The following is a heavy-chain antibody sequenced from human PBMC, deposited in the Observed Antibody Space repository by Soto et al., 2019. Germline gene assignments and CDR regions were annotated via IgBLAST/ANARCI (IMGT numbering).Heavy chain of an antibody. V-gene: IGHV3-23*01. CDR3: AQGGLYSSEPWFDY. CDR1: GFTFSRYA. CDR2: ISGSGAST. J-gene: IGHJ4*02. Sequence: EVQLLESGGGLVQPGGSLRLSCAASGFTFSRYAMSWVRQAPGKGLEWVSSISGSGASTYYADSVKGRFTISRDNARNTLYLQMNSLRAEDTAVYYCAQGGLYSSEPWFDYWGQGALVTVSS. D-gene: IGHD6-19*01.